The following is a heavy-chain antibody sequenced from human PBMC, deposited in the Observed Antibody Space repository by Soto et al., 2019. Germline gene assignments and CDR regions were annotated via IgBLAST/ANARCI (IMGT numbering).Heavy chain of an antibody. J-gene: IGHJ6*02. CDR1: GFTFSNAW. CDR2: IKSKTDGGTT. V-gene: IGHV3-15*01. Sequence: LRLSCAASGFTFSNAWMSWVRQAPGKGLEWVGRIKSKTDGGTTDYAAPVKGRFTISRDESKNTLYLQMNSLKTEDTAVYYCTTDHSGVQLWSPYYYYYGMDVWGQGTTVTVSS. D-gene: IGHD5-18*01. CDR3: TTDHSGVQLWSPYYYYYGMDV.